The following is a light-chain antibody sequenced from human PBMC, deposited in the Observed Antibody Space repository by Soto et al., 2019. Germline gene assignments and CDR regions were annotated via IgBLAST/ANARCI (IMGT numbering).Light chain of an antibody. J-gene: IGKJ3*01. CDR1: ESVNSN. CDR3: QHYSNWPPT. V-gene: IGKV3-15*01. CDR2: YAS. Sequence: EVVMTQSPATLSVSPGERVTLSCRASESVNSNLAWYQQKPGQGPSLLIYYASTRATGVPDRFTGSGSGTEFTLTISSLQSEDFGVYHCQHYSNWPPTFGPGTKVEIK.